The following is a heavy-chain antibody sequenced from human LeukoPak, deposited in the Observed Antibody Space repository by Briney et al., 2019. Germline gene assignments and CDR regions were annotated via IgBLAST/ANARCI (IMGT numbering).Heavy chain of an antibody. J-gene: IGHJ4*02. V-gene: IGHV3-23*01. CDR3: AKVAKRAYGSGSYYRYFDY. CDR2: ISGSGGST. CDR1: GFTFSSYG. Sequence: QTGGSLRLSCAASGFTFSSYGMSWVRQAPGKGLEWVSAISGSGGSTYYADSVKGRFTISRDNSKNTLYLQMNSLRAEDTGVYYCAKVAKRAYGSGSYYRYFDYWGQGTLVTVSS. D-gene: IGHD3-10*01.